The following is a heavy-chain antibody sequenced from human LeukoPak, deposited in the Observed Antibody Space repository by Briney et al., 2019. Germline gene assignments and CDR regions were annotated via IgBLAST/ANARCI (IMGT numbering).Heavy chain of an antibody. Sequence: PGGSLRLSCAASGFTFSSHAMSWVRQAPGKGLEWVSAISGRGGSTYYADSVKGRFTISRDNSKNTLYLQMNSLRAEGTAVYYCAKVTMVRGVIRAFDYGGQGTLVTVSS. CDR1: GFTFSSHA. J-gene: IGHJ4*02. CDR3: AKVTMVRGVIRAFDY. V-gene: IGHV3-23*01. CDR2: ISGRGGST. D-gene: IGHD3-10*01.